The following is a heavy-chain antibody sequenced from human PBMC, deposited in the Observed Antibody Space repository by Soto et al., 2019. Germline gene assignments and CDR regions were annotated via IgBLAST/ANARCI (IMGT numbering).Heavy chain of an antibody. CDR1: GGSISSYY. Sequence: QVQLQEPGPGLAKSSETLSLTCSVSGGSISSYYWSWIRQPPGKGLEWIGYIYYSGSTNYNPSLKSRVTLSLDTSKNQFSLKLSSVTAADTAVYYCARSYLAPTGDAFDIWGQGTMVTVSS. J-gene: IGHJ3*02. CDR3: ARSYLAPTGDAFDI. V-gene: IGHV4-59*01. D-gene: IGHD3-16*01. CDR2: IYYSGST.